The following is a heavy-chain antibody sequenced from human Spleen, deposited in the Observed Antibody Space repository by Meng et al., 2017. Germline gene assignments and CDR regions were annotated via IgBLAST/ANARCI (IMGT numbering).Heavy chain of an antibody. CDR3: ARVLGGYYGSGPGGRFDP. V-gene: IGHV3-23*01. CDR1: GFTFSSYS. Sequence: GGSLRLSCAASGFTFSSYSMNWVRQAPGKGLEWVSAISGSGGSTYYADSVKGRFTISRDNSKNTLYLQMNSLRVEDTAVYYCARVLGGYYGSGPGGRFDPWGPGTQVTVSS. J-gene: IGHJ5*02. D-gene: IGHD3-10*01. CDR2: ISGSGGST.